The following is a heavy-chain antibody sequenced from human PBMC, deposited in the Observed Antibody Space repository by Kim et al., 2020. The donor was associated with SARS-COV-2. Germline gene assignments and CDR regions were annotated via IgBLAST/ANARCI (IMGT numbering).Heavy chain of an antibody. Sequence: SETLSLTCTVSGGSISSYYWSWIRQPPGKGLEWIGYIYYSGSTNYNPSLKSRVTISVDTSKNQFSLKLSSVTAADTAVYYCAGIDYCSGGSCPFDYWGQGTLVTVSS. CDR3: AGIDYCSGGSCPFDY. D-gene: IGHD2-15*01. V-gene: IGHV4-59*13. J-gene: IGHJ4*02. CDR1: GGSISSYY. CDR2: IYYSGST.